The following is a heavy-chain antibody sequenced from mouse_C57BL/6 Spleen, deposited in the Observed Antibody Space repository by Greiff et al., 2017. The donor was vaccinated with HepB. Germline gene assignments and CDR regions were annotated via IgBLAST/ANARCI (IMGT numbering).Heavy chain of an antibody. J-gene: IGHJ4*01. V-gene: IGHV1-69*01. CDR2: IDPSDSYT. CDR1: GYTFTSYW. Sequence: QVQLKQPGAELVMPGASVKLSCKASGYTFTSYWMHWVKQRPGQGLEWIGEIDPSDSYTNYNQKFKGKSTLTVDKSSSTAYMQLSSLTSEDSAVYYCARSYVWAMDYWGQGTSVTVSS. D-gene: IGHD1-1*01. CDR3: ARSYVWAMDY.